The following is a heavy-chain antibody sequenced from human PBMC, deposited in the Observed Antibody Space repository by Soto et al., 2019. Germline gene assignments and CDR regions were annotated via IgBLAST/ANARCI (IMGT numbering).Heavy chain of an antibody. D-gene: IGHD4-17*01. V-gene: IGHV4-59*01. CDR3: ARVGDYVFSNWFDP. Sequence: SETLSLTCTVSGGSISSYYWSWIRQPPGKGLEWIGYIYYSGSTNYNPSLKSRVTISVDTSKNQFSLKLSSVTAADTAVYYCARVGDYVFSNWFDPWGQGILVTVSS. CDR1: GGSISSYY. J-gene: IGHJ5*02. CDR2: IYYSGST.